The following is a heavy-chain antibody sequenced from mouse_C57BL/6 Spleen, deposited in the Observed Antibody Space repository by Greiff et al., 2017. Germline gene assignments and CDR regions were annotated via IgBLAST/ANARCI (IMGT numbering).Heavy chain of an antibody. Sequence: QVQLQQSGAELVKPGASVKISCKASGYAFSSYWMNWVKQRPGKGLEWIGQIYPGDGDTNYNGKFKGKATLTADKSSSTAYMQLSSLTSEDSAVYFCARLGYGSSYAMDYWGQGTSVTVSS. D-gene: IGHD1-1*01. J-gene: IGHJ4*01. CDR2: IYPGDGDT. CDR3: ARLGYGSSYAMDY. CDR1: GYAFSSYW. V-gene: IGHV1-80*01.